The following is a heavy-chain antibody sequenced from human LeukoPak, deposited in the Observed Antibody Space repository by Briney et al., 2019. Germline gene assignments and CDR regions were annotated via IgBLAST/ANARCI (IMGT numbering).Heavy chain of an antibody. J-gene: IGHJ4*02. V-gene: IGHV3-11*03. CDR3: ASPAAGTNSDF. D-gene: IGHD6-13*01. Sequence: GGSLRLSCAASGFTFSDYYMTWIRQAPGKGLEWISYISSIDGYTNYADSVKGRFTISRDNAKNSLYLQMNSLRAEDTAVYYCASPAAGTNSDFWGQGTLVTVS. CDR1: GFTFSDYY. CDR2: ISSIDGYT.